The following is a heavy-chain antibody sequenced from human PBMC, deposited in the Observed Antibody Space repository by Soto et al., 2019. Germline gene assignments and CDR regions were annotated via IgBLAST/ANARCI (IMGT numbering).Heavy chain of an antibody. D-gene: IGHD6-13*01. CDR3: ARPGYSSSWGPVVWFDP. CDR2: ISADNGNT. J-gene: IGHJ5*02. CDR1: GYTFTNYG. V-gene: IGHV1-18*01. Sequence: QVQLVQSGGEVKKPGASVKVSCKASGYTFTNYGITWVRQAPGQGLEWMGWISADNGNTNYAQKFQGRVTMTTDTSTSTAYMERRSLRSDDTAVYYCARPGYSSSWGPVVWFDPWGQGTLVTVST.